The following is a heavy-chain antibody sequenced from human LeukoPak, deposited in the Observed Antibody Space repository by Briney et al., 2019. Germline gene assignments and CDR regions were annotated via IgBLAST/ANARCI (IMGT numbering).Heavy chain of an antibody. J-gene: IGHJ3*02. CDR2: ISSSSSYI. V-gene: IGHV3-21*01. CDR1: GFTFSSYS. D-gene: IGHD2-2*01. Sequence: GGSLRLSCAASGFTFSSYSMNWVRQAPGKGLEWVSSISSSSSYINYADSVKGRFTISRDNAKNSLYLQMNSLRAEDTAVYYCASLDCSSTSCYGDDAFDIWGQGTMVTVSS. CDR3: ASLDCSSTSCYGDDAFDI.